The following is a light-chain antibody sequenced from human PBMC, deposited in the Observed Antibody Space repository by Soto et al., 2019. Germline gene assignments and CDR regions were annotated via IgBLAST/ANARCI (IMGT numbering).Light chain of an antibody. V-gene: IGKV1-5*01. Sequence: DIQMTQSPSTLSASVGDRVTITCRASQSISSWLAWYQQKPGKAPKLLIYDASSLECGVPSRFSGSGSGTEFTLTISSLQPDDFATYYCQQYNTFSYTFGRGTKLEIK. CDR1: QSISSW. CDR2: DAS. CDR3: QQYNTFSYT. J-gene: IGKJ2*01.